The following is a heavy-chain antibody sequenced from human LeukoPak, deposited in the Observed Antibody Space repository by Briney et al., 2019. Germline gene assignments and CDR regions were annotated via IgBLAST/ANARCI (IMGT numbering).Heavy chain of an antibody. CDR2: IKQDGSEK. V-gene: IGHV3-7*04. CDR1: GFTFSSYW. J-gene: IGHJ6*03. D-gene: IGHD3-22*01. Sequence: GGSLRLSCAASGFTFSSYWMSWVRQAPGKGLEWVANIKQDGSEKYYVDSVKGRFTISRDNAKNSLYLQMNSLGAEDTAVYYCARATMSYYYYYMDVWGKGTTVTVSS. CDR3: ARATMSYYYYYMDV.